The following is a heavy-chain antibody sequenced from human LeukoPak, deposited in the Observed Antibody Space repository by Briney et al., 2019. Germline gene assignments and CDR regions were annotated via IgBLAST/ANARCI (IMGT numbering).Heavy chain of an antibody. CDR3: ARDPRYCSGGSCYPVRTFDY. V-gene: IGHV3-11*04. J-gene: IGHJ4*02. Sequence: PGGSLRLSCAASGFTFSDYYMSWIRQAPGKGLEWVSYISSSGSTIYYADSVKGRFTISRDNAKNSLYLQMNSLRAEDTAVYYCARDPRYCSGGSCYPVRTFDYWGQGTLVTVSS. CDR2: ISSSGSTI. CDR1: GFTFSDYY. D-gene: IGHD2-15*01.